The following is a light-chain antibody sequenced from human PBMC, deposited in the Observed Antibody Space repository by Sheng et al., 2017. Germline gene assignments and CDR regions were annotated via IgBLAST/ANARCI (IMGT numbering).Light chain of an antibody. CDR3: GTWDSSLGVWV. CDR1: SSNIGNNY. J-gene: IGLJ3*02. Sequence: QSVLTQPPSVSAAPGQKVTISCSGGSSNIGNNYVSWYQQLPGTAPKLLIYENDKRPSGIPDRFSGSKSGTSATLGITGLQTGDEADYYCGTWDSSLGVWVFGGGTKLTVL. V-gene: IGLV1-51*02. CDR2: END.